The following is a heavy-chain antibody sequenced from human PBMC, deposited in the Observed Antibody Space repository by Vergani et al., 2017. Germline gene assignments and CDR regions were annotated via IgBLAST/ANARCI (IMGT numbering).Heavy chain of an antibody. CDR3: ARALGWYDSSGYYYYYGMDV. D-gene: IGHD3-22*01. J-gene: IGHJ6*02. CDR1: GGTFSSYA. Sequence: QVQLVQSGAEVKKPGSSVKVSCKASGGTFSSYAISWVRQAPGQGLEWMGRIIPIFGTANYAQKFQGRVTITADESTSTAYMGLSSLRSEDTAVYYCARALGWYDSSGYYYYYGMDVWGQGTTVTVSS. CDR2: IIPIFGTA. V-gene: IGHV1-69*18.